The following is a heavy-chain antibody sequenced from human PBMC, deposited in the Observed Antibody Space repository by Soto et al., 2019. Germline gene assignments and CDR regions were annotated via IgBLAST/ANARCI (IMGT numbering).Heavy chain of an antibody. D-gene: IGHD6-13*01. CDR1: GFTIGDDA. V-gene: IGHV3-9*01. Sequence: SLRLSCAVSGFTIGDDAMHWVRQAPGKGLEWVSGISWNSVNIGYADSVKGRFTISRDNARNSLYLQMSSLRVEDTALYYCEKVGITAAGGIYYYYYMDVWGKGTTVTVSS. J-gene: IGHJ6*03. CDR3: EKVGITAAGGIYYYYYMDV. CDR2: ISWNSVNI.